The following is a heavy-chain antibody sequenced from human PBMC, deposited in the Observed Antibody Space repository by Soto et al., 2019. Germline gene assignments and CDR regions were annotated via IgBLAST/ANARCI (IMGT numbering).Heavy chain of an antibody. V-gene: IGHV4-30-2*01. D-gene: IGHD3-22*01. J-gene: IGHJ4*02. CDR2: IYYGGST. CDR3: ARVRREYDNSGPVDY. CDR1: GGSISNLDYS. Sequence: PSETLSLTCAVSGGSISNLDYSWNWIRQPPGKGLEWIGYIYYGGSTYYNPSLQSRVTMSVDRSRNHFSLKLNSVTAADTAVYYCARVRREYDNSGPVDYWGQGTLVTVSS.